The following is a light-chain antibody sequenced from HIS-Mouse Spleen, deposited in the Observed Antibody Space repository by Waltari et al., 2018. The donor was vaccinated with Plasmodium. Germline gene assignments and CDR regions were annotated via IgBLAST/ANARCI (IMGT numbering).Light chain of an antibody. Sequence: QSALTQPPSASGSPGQSVTISCTGTSSDVGGYNYVSWYQQHPGKAPKLMFYEVSKGPSGVPDRLPGSKSGNTASLTFSGLQAEDEADYYCSSYAGSNNLVFGGGTKLTVL. J-gene: IGLJ2*01. CDR1: SSDVGGYNY. CDR2: EVS. CDR3: SSYAGSNNLV. V-gene: IGLV2-8*01.